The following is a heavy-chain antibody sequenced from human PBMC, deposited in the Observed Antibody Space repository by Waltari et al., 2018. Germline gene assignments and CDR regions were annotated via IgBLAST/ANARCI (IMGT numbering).Heavy chain of an antibody. V-gene: IGHV4-38-2*02. Sequence: QVQLQESGPGLVKPSETLSLTCAVSGYSISSGYYWGWIRQPPGKGLEWIGSIYHSGSTYYNPSLKSRVTISVDTSKNQFSLKLSSVTAADTAVYYCARDFRVPVGAKSGYYFDYWGQGTLVTVSS. J-gene: IGHJ4*02. CDR2: IYHSGST. D-gene: IGHD1-26*01. CDR1: GYSISSGYY. CDR3: ARDFRVPVGAKSGYYFDY.